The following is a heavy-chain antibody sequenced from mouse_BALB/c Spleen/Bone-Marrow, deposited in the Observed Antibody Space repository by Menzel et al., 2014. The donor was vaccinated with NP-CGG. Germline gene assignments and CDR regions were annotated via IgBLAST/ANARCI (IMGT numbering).Heavy chain of an antibody. CDR1: GFNIKDTY. J-gene: IGHJ2*01. CDR3: ATLTGTFDY. Sequence: EVNVVESGAELVKPGASVKLSCTASGFNIKDTYMYWVKQRAEQGLEWIGRIDPANGYTEYDPKFQGKATIIADTSSNTAYLQLGSLTSEDAAVYYCATLTGTFDYWAQGTTLTVSS. D-gene: IGHD4-1*01. V-gene: IGHV14-3*02. CDR2: IDPANGYT.